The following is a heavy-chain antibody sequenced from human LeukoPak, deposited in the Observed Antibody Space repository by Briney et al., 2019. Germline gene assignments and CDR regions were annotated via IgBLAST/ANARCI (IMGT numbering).Heavy chain of an antibody. Sequence: SETLSLTCSVSGDSFTFDYWSWIRQPPGKGLEWIGYIYRIGNTDYNPSLKSRVTISLDTSKNQLSLNLTSVTAADTAVYYCAGRGQRYFRDWGQGTLVTVSS. CDR3: AGRGQRYFRD. CDR1: GDSFTFDY. V-gene: IGHV4-4*08. CDR2: IYRIGNT. J-gene: IGHJ1*01.